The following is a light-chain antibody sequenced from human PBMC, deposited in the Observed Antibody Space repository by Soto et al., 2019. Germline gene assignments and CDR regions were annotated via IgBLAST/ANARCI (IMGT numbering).Light chain of an antibody. CDR1: SSDVGGYNY. Sequence: QSALTQPASVSGSPGQSITISCTGTSSDVGGYNYVSWYQQHPGKAPKLMIYDVSNRPSGVSNRFSGSKSGNTASLTISGLQAEDEADYYCSSYTSSSTPLVFGNGTKVTVL. CDR2: DVS. V-gene: IGLV2-14*01. J-gene: IGLJ1*01. CDR3: SSYTSSSTPLV.